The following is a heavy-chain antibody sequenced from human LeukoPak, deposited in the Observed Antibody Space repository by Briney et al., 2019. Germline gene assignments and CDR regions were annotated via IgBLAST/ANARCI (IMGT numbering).Heavy chain of an antibody. CDR1: GGTFSSYA. D-gene: IGHD3-9*01. CDR2: IIPIFGTA. J-gene: IGHJ4*02. V-gene: IGHV1-69*05. CDR3: ARGGHDILTGYYFPLDY. Sequence: SVKVSCKASGGTFSSYAISWVRQAPGQGLEWMGGIIPIFGTANYAQKFQGRVTITTDESTSTAYMELSGLRSEDTAVYYCARGGHDILTGYYFPLDYWGQGTLVTVSS.